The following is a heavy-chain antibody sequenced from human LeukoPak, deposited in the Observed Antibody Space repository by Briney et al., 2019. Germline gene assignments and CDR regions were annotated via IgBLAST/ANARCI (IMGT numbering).Heavy chain of an antibody. J-gene: IGHJ3*02. D-gene: IGHD3-9*01. Sequence: EASVKLSCKASGGTFSSYAISWVRQAPGQGLEWMGGIIPIFGTANYAQKFQGRVTITADESTSTAYMELSSLRSEDTAVYYCARGNILRYFDWLLSVDAFDIWGQGTMVTVSS. V-gene: IGHV1-69*13. CDR2: IIPIFGTA. CDR3: ARGNILRYFDWLLSVDAFDI. CDR1: GGTFSSYA.